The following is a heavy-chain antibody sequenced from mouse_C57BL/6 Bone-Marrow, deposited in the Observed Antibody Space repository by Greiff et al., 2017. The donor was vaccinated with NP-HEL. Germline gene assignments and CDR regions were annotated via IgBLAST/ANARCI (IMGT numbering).Heavy chain of an antibody. CDR3: ARCLLNVKYAMDY. D-gene: IGHD6-1*01. V-gene: IGHV1-81*01. Sequence: VQLQQSGAELARPGASVKLSCKASGYTFTSYGISWVKQRTGQGLEWIGEIYPRSGNTYYNEKFKGKAKLTADKSSSTAYMELRSLTSEDSAVYFCARCLLNVKYAMDYWGQGTSVTVSS. CDR1: GYTFTSYG. CDR2: IYPRSGNT. J-gene: IGHJ4*01.